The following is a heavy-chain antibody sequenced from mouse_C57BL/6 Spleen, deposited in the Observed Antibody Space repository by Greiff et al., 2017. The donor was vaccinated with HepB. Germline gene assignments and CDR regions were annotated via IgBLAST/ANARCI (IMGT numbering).Heavy chain of an antibody. CDR1: GYSITSGYY. J-gene: IGHJ4*01. CDR3: AIDGYYDAMDY. D-gene: IGHD2-3*01. Sequence: EVKLMESGPGLVKPSQSLSLTCSVTGYSITSGYYWNWIRQFPGNKLEWMGYISYDGSNNYNPSLKNRISITRDTSKNQFFLKLNSVTTEDTATYYCAIDGYYDAMDYWGQGTSVTVSS. CDR2: ISYDGSN. V-gene: IGHV3-6*01.